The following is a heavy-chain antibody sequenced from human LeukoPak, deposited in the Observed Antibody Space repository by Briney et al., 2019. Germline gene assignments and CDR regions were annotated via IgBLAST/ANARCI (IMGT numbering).Heavy chain of an antibody. V-gene: IGHV3-30*04. CDR2: ISYDGSNK. CDR1: GFTFSSYA. J-gene: IGHJ4*02. CDR3: ARGQDSSSWYPAGNYFDY. Sequence: PGRSLRLSCAASGFTFSSYAMHWVRQAPGKGLEWVAVISYDGSNKYYADSVKGRFTISRDNSKNTLYLQMNSLRAEDTAVYYCARGQDSSSWYPAGNYFDYWGQGTLVTVSS. D-gene: IGHD6-13*01.